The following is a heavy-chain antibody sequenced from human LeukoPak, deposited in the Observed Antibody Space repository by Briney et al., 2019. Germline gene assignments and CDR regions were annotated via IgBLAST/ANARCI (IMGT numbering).Heavy chain of an antibody. CDR3: ARVFGSVLFDT. V-gene: IGHV4-39*07. D-gene: IGHD3-16*01. Sequence: SETLSLTCTVSGGSISSSSYYWGWIRQPPGKGLEWIGSIYYSGTTYYNPSLKSRVTISVDTSKNQFSLKLRSVTAADTAVYYWARVFGSVLFDTWAKGQWSPSLQ. J-gene: IGHJ3*02. CDR2: IYYSGTT. CDR1: GGSISSSSYY.